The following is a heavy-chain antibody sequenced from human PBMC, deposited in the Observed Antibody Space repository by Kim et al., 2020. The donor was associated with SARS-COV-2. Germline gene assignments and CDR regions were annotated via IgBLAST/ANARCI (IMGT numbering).Heavy chain of an antibody. Sequence: SETLSLTCTVSGGSISSYYWSWIRQPPGKGLEWIGYIYYSGSTNYNPSLKSRVTISVDTSKNQFSLKLSSVTAADTAVYYCARHPPFEYGGQLDYWGQGTLVTVSS. CDR3: ARHPPFEYGGQLDY. CDR1: GGSISSYY. V-gene: IGHV4-59*08. J-gene: IGHJ4*02. D-gene: IGHD4-17*01. CDR2: IYYSGST.